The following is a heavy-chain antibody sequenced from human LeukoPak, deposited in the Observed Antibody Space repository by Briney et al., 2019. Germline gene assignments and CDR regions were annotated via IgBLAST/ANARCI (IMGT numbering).Heavy chain of an antibody. CDR3: ASSRWLQSPLDY. D-gene: IGHD5-24*01. J-gene: IGHJ4*02. Sequence: PGGSLRLSCAASGFTFSSYWMHWVRQAPGKGLVWVSRINSDGSSTSYADSVKGRFTISRDNAKNTLYLQMNSLRAEDTAVYYCASSRWLQSPLDYWGQGTLVTVSS. CDR2: INSDGSST. CDR1: GFTFSSYW. V-gene: IGHV3-74*01.